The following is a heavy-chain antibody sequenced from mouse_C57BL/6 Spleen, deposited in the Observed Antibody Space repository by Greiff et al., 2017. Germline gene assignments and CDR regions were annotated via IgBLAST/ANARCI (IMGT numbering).Heavy chain of an antibody. CDR1: GYSITSGYY. CDR2: ISYDGSN. CDR3: ARGDYCGSSYDWYFDV. V-gene: IGHV3-6*01. J-gene: IGHJ1*03. D-gene: IGHD1-1*01. Sequence: EVQVVESGPGLVKPSQSLSLTCSVTGYSITSGYYWNWIRQLPGNKLEWMGYISYDGSNNYNPSLKNRISITRDTSKNPFFLKLNSVTTEDTATYYCARGDYCGSSYDWYFDVWGTGTTVTVSS.